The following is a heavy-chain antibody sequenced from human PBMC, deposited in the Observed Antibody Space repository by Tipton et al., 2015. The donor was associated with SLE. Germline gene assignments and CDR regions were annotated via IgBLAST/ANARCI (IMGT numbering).Heavy chain of an antibody. D-gene: IGHD6-19*01. V-gene: IGHV3-53*05. CDR1: GFTVSSNY. CDR2: IYSGGST. CDR3: ARDRGCGWFDCDY. J-gene: IGHJ4*02. Sequence: SLRLSCAASGFTVSSNYMSWVRQAPGKGLEWVPVIYSGGSTYYADSVKGRFAISRDNSKNTLYLQMNSLRAEDTAVYYCARDRGCGWFDCDYWGQGTLVTVSS.